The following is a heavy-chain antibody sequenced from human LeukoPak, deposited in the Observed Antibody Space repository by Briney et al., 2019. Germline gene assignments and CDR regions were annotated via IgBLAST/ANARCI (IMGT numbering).Heavy chain of an antibody. CDR2: TNHGGST. CDR1: GGSFSGYY. D-gene: IGHD3-22*01. V-gene: IGHV4-34*01. Sequence: SETLSLTCAVYGGSFSGYYWSWIRQPPGKGLEWIGETNHGGSTNYNPSLKSRVTISVDTSKNQFSLKLSSVTAADTAVYYCARGLRDYYDSSGYYINPYYFDYWGQGTLVTVSS. J-gene: IGHJ4*02. CDR3: ARGLRDYYDSSGYYINPYYFDY.